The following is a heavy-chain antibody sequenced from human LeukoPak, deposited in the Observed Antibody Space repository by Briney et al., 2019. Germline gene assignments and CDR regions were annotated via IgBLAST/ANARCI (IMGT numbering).Heavy chain of an antibody. J-gene: IGHJ5*02. D-gene: IGHD2-2*01. CDR2: IYYSGST. CDR1: GGSVSSGSYY. Sequence: SETLSLTCTVSGGSVSSGSYYWSWIRQPPGKGLEWIGYIYYSGSTNYNPSLKSRVTISLDTSKNHFSLKLSSVTAADTAVYYCARDISYCTSTGCSNWFDPWGQGTLVTVSS. V-gene: IGHV4-61*03. CDR3: ARDISYCTSTGCSNWFDP.